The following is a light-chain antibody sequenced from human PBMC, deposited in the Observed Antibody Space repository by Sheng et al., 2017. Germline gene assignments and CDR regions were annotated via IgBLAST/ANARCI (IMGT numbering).Light chain of an antibody. CDR1: QRISTS. CDR2: ATS. J-gene: IGKJ4*01. CDR3: QQSYSTPRT. Sequence: DIQMTQSPSSLSASVGERITITCRASQRISTSLNWYQQKPGKAPKLLIYATSTLQSEVPSRFSGSGSGTDFTLTISSLQPEDFATYYCQQSYSTPRTFGGGTKVEIK. V-gene: IGKV1-39*01.